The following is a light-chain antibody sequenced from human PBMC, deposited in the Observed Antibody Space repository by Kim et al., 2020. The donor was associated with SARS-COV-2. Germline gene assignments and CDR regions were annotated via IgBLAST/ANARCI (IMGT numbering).Light chain of an antibody. CDR3: QQHDILPYT. V-gene: IGKV1-33*01. CDR1: QDIGNY. Sequence: STSVGDRVTITCQASQDIGNYLNWYQQKPGRAPKLLIYDASNLQTGVPSRFSGSGSGTGFNFTISSLQPEDIATYYCQQHDILPYTFGQGTKLEI. CDR2: DAS. J-gene: IGKJ2*01.